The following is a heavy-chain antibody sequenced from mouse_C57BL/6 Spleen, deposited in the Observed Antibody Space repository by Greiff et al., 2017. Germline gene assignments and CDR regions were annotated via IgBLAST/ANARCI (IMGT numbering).Heavy chain of an antibody. CDR1: GYTFTSYW. J-gene: IGHJ4*01. Sequence: VKLQQPGAELVKPGASVKMSCKASGYTFTSYWITWVKQRPGQGLEWIGDIYPGSGSTNYNEKFKSKATLTVDTSSSTAYMQLSSLTSEDSAVYYCAREGIYYYGREVRYDMDYWGQGTSVTVSS. CDR3: AREGIYYYGREVRYDMDY. CDR2: IYPGSGST. V-gene: IGHV1-55*01. D-gene: IGHD1-1*01.